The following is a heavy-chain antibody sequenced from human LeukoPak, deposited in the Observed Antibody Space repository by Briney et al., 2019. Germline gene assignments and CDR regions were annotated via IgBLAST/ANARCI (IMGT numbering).Heavy chain of an antibody. Sequence: GGSLRLSCAASGFTFTNYGMNWVRQAPGKGLDWVSFIIYDGSNKYYADSVKGRFTISRDNSKYTLYLQMNSLRAEDTAVYYCAKPQDHYCTTTSCYIFACWGEGTLVTLSS. CDR1: GFTFTNYG. CDR2: IIYDGSNK. J-gene: IGHJ4*02. V-gene: IGHV3-30*02. CDR3: AKPQDHYCTTTSCYIFAC. D-gene: IGHD2-2*01.